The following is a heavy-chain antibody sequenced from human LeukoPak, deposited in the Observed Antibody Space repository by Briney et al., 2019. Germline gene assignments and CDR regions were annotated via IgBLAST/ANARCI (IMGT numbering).Heavy chain of an antibody. Sequence: GGSLRLSCAASEFAFSTYNMNWVRQAPGKGLEWVSYISTGSSTTYYADSVKGRFTISRDNVENSLYLQMNSLRDEDTAVYYCARVAAGYSVNYFDYWGQGTLVTVFS. CDR2: ISTGSSTT. D-gene: IGHD4-23*01. CDR3: ARVAAGYSVNYFDY. V-gene: IGHV3-48*02. CDR1: EFAFSTYN. J-gene: IGHJ4*02.